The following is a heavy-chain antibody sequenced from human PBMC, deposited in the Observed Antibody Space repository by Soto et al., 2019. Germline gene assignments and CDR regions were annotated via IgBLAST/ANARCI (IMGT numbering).Heavy chain of an antibody. J-gene: IGHJ6*03. CDR3: ARLSEESSSSNYYYFYMDV. D-gene: IGHD6-6*01. CDR2: MNPQTGNT. V-gene: IGHV1-8*01. Sequence: GASVKVSGKASGYTFTRYDITWVRQATGQGLEWMGWMNPQTGNTAYAEKFQGRVTMTRSTSINTAYMELSGLRSEDTAVYYCARLSEESSSSNYYYFYMDVWGKGSTVTVSS. CDR1: GYTFTRYD.